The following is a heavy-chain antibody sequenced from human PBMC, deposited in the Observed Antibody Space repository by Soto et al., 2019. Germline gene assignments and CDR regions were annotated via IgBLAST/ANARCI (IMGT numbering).Heavy chain of an antibody. CDR1: GGSITSDNFH. CDR3: ARRLNVAGGWFDS. CDR2: ISYTGSN. Sequence: SETLSLTCTVSGGSITSDNFHWGWIRQPPGGGLEWIGTISYTGSNFYNPSLTSRVPISIDTSKNQFSLNLISVTAADTAIYYCARRLNVAGGWFDSWGQGTLVTVSS. J-gene: IGHJ5*01. D-gene: IGHD6-19*01. V-gene: IGHV4-39*01.